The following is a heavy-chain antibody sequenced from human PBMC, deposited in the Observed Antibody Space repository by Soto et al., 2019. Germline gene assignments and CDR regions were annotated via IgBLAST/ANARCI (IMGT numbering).Heavy chain of an antibody. CDR2: IYYDGNS. CDR3: ARDRRWLPRGPNNWLDL. V-gene: IGHV4-30-4*01. CDR1: GGSINSGDYY. J-gene: IGHJ5*02. D-gene: IGHD5-12*01. Sequence: SETLSLTCTVSGGSINSGDYYWTWVRHPPGKGLEWIGYIYYDGNSQHNPSLKSRVTMSIDTSKNQFSLNLSSVTAADTAVYYCARDRRWLPRGPNNWLDLWGQGTQVTVSS.